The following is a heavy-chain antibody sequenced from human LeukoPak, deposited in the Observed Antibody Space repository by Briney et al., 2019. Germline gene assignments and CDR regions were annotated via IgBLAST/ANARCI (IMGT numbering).Heavy chain of an antibody. J-gene: IGHJ4*02. V-gene: IGHV3-7*03. D-gene: IGHD5-18*01. CDR3: VVASTARGGIDY. CDR1: GFTFSYYW. Sequence: GGSLRLSCAASGFTFSYYWMSWVRQAPGKGLEWVANTKQDGSEKYYVDSVEGRFTISRDNAKNSLYLQMNSLRAEDTAVYYCVVASTARGGIDYWGQGTLVTVSS. CDR2: TKQDGSEK.